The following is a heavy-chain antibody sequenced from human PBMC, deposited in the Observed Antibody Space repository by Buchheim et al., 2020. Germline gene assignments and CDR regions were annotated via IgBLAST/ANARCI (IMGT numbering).Heavy chain of an antibody. CDR3: ARAERGYSYGPYFDY. CDR2: ISSSSSTI. Sequence: EVQLVESGGGLVQPGGSLRLSCAASGFTFSSYSMNWVRQAPGKGLEWISYISSSSSTIYYADFVKGRFTISRDNAKNSLYLQMNSRRAEDTAVYYCARAERGYSYGPYFDYWGQGTL. J-gene: IGHJ4*02. V-gene: IGHV3-48*04. CDR1: GFTFSSYS. D-gene: IGHD5-18*01.